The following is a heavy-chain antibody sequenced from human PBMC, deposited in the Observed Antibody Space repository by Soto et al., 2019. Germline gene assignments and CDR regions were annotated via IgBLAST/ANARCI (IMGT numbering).Heavy chain of an antibody. V-gene: IGHV1-18*01. D-gene: IGHD6-13*01. CDR1: GYTFTSYG. J-gene: IGHJ4*02. Sequence: QVQLVQSGAEVKKPGASVKVSCKASGYTFTSYGINWVRQAPGQGLEWMGWINPYDGNTNHAQKFQGRVTLTTDTSTSTAYMELRSLSSDDTAVYYCAASQQFDYWGQGTLVTVSS. CDR2: INPYDGNT. CDR3: AASQQFDY.